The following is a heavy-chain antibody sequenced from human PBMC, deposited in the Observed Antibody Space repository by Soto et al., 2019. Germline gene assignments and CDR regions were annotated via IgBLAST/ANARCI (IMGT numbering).Heavy chain of an antibody. CDR2: MSGSESET. D-gene: IGHD6-6*01. V-gene: IGHV3-23*01. J-gene: IGHJ4*02. Sequence: GGSLRLSCVTSGFIFNSYSMSWVRQAPGKGLEWVSFMSGSESETYYADSVRGRFIVSRDNSRSALFLQMNSLRVEDTAIYYCARGRSSTSFSFDYWGRGTLVTVSS. CDR3: ARGRSSTSFSFDY. CDR1: GFIFNSYS.